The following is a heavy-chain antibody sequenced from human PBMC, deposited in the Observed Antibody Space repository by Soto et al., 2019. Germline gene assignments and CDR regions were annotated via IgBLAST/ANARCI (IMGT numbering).Heavy chain of an antibody. CDR3: ARRAYSTEDLDY. CDR1: GYSVTRYW. V-gene: IGHV5-51*01. J-gene: IGHJ4*02. D-gene: IGHD6-13*01. Sequence: GQALKISCKGSGYSVTRYWFAWERQMPGKGLEWMGIIYPGDSDTRYSPSFQGQVTISADKSIRTAYLQWSSLKASDTALYYCARRAYSTEDLDYWGQGTPVTVSS. CDR2: IYPGDSDT.